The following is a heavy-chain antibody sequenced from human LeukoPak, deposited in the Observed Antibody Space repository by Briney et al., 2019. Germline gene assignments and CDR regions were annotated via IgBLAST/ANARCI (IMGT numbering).Heavy chain of an antibody. CDR1: GYTFTSYG. J-gene: IGHJ6*02. V-gene: IGHV1-18*01. D-gene: IGHD2-15*01. Sequence: ASVKVSCKASGYTFTSYGISWVRQAPGQGLEWMGWISAYNGNTNYAQKLQGRVTMTTDTSTSTAYMELRSLRSDDTAVYYCARDRGTAPTLFLTAGRRGQGTTVTVSS. CDR3: ARDRGTAPTLFLTAGR. CDR2: ISAYNGNT.